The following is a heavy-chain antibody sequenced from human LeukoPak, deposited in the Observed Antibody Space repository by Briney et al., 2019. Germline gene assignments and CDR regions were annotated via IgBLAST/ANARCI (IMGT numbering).Heavy chain of an antibody. CDR1: GGSISSSSYY. CDR2: IYYSGST. J-gene: IGHJ4*02. V-gene: IGHV4-39*01. Sequence: PSETLSLTCTVSGGSISSSSYYWGWIRQPPGKGLEWIGSIYYSGSTYYNPSLKSRVTISVDTSKNQFSLKLSFVTAADTAVYYCARQDGYSYGPLFDYWGQGTLVTVSS. D-gene: IGHD5-18*01. CDR3: ARQDGYSYGPLFDY.